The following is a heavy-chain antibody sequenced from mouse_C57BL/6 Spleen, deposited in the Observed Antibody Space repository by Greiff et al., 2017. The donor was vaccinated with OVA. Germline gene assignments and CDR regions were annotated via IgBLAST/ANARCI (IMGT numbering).Heavy chain of an antibody. J-gene: IGHJ2*01. CDR2: IDPSDSYT. Sequence: QVQLQQPGAELVKPGASVKLSCKASGYTFTSYWMQWVKQRPGQGLEWIGEIDPSDSYTNYNQKFKSKATLTVDTSSSTAYMQLSSLTSEDSAVYYCARAYLYCWGQGTTLTVSS. CDR3: ARAYLYC. V-gene: IGHV1-50*01. CDR1: GYTFTSYW.